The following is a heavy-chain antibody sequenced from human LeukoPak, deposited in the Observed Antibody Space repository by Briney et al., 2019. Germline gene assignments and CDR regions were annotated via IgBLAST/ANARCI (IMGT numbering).Heavy chain of an antibody. CDR2: ISGGSDTT. V-gene: IGHV3-23*01. J-gene: IGHJ4*02. CDR1: GFTVSSYV. CDR3: AKGRNGYDFFEK. D-gene: IGHD2-8*01. Sequence: GGSLRLSCAASGFTVSSYVMNWVRQAPGKGLEWVSGISGGSDTTYYADSVKGRFTISRDNSEHTLYLQMNSLRAEDTAVYYCAKGRNGYDFFEKWGQGTLVTVSS.